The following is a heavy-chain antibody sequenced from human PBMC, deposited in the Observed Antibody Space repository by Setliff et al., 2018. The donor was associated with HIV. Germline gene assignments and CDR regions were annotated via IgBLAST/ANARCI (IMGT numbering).Heavy chain of an antibody. V-gene: IGHV1-3*01. J-gene: IGHJ4*02. D-gene: IGHD4-17*01. Sequence: SVKVSCKASGYTFTSYAIHWVRQAPGQSLEWMGWINAGYGNTKYSQKFQGRVTITRDASASTAYMELSSLRSEDTAVYYCARGPGDYLFDYWGQGTLVTVSS. CDR3: ARGPGDYLFDY. CDR1: GYTFTSYA. CDR2: INAGYGNT.